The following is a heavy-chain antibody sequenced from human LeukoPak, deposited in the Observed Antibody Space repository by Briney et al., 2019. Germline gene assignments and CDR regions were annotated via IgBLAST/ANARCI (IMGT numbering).Heavy chain of an antibody. V-gene: IGHV3-30*18. CDR2: ISYDGSNK. Sequence: GGSLRLSCAASGFTFSSYGMHWVRQAPGKGLEWVAVISYDGSNKYYADSVKGRFTISRDNSKNTLYLQMNSLRAEDTAVYYCAKVGDGYNDYWGQGTLVTVSS. D-gene: IGHD5-24*01. CDR1: GFTFSSYG. J-gene: IGHJ4*02. CDR3: AKVGDGYNDY.